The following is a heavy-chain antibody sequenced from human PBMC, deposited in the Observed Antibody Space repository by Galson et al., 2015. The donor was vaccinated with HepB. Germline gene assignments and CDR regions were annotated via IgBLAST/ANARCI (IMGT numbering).Heavy chain of an antibody. V-gene: IGHV3-7*03. D-gene: IGHD2-15*01. J-gene: IGHJ3*02. CDR1: GFTFSSYW. CDR2: IKQDGSEK. CDR3: AREGYCSGGYCSNAFDI. Sequence: SLRLSCAASGFTFSSYWMSWVRQAPGKGLEWVANIKQDGSEKYYVDSMKGRFTISRDNAKNSLYLQMNSLRAEDTAVYYCAREGYCSGGYCSNAFDIWGQGTMVTGSS.